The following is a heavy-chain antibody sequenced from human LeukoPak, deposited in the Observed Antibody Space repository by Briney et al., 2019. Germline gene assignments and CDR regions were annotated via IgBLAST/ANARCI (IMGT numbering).Heavy chain of an antibody. D-gene: IGHD5-24*01. J-gene: IGHJ4*02. CDR1: GFTFSSYA. CDR2: ISYDGSNK. V-gene: IGHV3-30-3*01. Sequence: GRSLRLSCAASGFTFSSYAMHWVRQAPGKGLEWVAVISYDGSNKYYADSVKGRFTISRDNSKNTLYLQMNSLRAEDTAVYYCARGRRWLQSPSGYWGQGTLVTVSS. CDR3: ARGRRWLQSPSGY.